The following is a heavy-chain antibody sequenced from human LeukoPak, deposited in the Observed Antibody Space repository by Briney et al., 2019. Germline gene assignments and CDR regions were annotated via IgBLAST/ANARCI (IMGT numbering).Heavy chain of an antibody. Sequence: GGSLRLSCAASGFTFSSYSMSWVRQAPGKGLEWVSSISSSSSYIYYADSVKGRFTISRDNAKNSLYLQMNSLRAEDTAVYYCARDQLKTGSYFGYWGQGTLVTVSS. D-gene: IGHD3-10*01. CDR2: ISSSSSYI. V-gene: IGHV3-21*01. CDR3: ARDQLKTGSYFGY. CDR1: GFTFSSYS. J-gene: IGHJ4*02.